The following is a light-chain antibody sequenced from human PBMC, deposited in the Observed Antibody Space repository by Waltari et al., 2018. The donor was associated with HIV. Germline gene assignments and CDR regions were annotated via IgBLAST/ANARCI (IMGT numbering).Light chain of an antibody. V-gene: IGKV1-5*03. CDR2: KAS. CDR1: QSVRYW. Sequence: DIQMTQSPSTLSASVGDRLTITCRASQSVRYWLAWYQQKAGEAPKLLIYKASSLGSGVPSRFSGSGSGTEFTLTISSLQPHDSAAYYCQQYDSYSYTFGQGTKLEIK. CDR3: QQYDSYSYT. J-gene: IGKJ2*01.